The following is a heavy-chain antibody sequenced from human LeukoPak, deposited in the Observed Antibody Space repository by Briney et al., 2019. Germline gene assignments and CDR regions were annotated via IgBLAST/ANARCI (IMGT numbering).Heavy chain of an antibody. CDR2: IYYSGST. D-gene: IGHD3-10*01. V-gene: IGHV4-59*01. CDR1: GGSISSYY. CDR3: ASAQLLWFGESPGWFDP. J-gene: IGHJ5*02. Sequence: SETLSLTCTISGGSISSYYWSWIRQPPGKGLEWIGYIYYSGSTNYNPSLKSRVTISVDTSKNQFSLKLSSVTAADTAVYYCASAQLLWFGESPGWFDPWGQGTLVTVSS.